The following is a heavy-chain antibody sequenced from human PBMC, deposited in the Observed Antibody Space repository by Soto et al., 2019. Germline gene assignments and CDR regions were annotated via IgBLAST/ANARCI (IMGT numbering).Heavy chain of an antibody. CDR2: VYYTGST. V-gene: IGHV4-59*12. J-gene: IGHJ4*02. CDR1: GGSISTFY. Sequence: PSETLSLTCTVSGGSISTFYWSWIRQPPGKGLEWIGYVYYTGSTNYNPSLKSRVTISVDKSKNQFSLKLSSVTAADTAVYYCARDLYYGSGSYSYWGQGTLVTVSS. CDR3: ARDLYYGSGSYSY. D-gene: IGHD3-10*01.